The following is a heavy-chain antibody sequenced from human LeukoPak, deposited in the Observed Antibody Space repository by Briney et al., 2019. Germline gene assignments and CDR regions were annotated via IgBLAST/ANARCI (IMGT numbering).Heavy chain of an antibody. CDR1: GFTFSSYS. CDR2: ISSSSSYI. J-gene: IGHJ3*02. CDR3: ARDSLAYCGGDCYSGAFDI. D-gene: IGHD2-21*02. V-gene: IGHV3-21*01. Sequence: GGSLRLSCAASGFTFSSYSMMWVRQAPGKGLEWVSSISSSSSYIYYADSVKGRFTISRDNAKNSLYLQMNSLRAEDTAVYYCARDSLAYCGGDCYSGAFDIWGQGTMVTVSS.